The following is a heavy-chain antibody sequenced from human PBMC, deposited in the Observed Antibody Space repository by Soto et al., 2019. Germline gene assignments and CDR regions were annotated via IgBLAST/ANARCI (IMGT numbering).Heavy chain of an antibody. J-gene: IGHJ4*02. D-gene: IGHD6-13*01. CDR3: AGNASPDSSSWYSDY. CDR2: IIPIFGTA. V-gene: IGHV1-69*13. Sequence: GASVKVSCKASGGTFSSYAISWVRQAPGQGLEWMGGIIPIFGTANYAQKFQGRVTITADESTSTAYMELSSLRSEDTAVYYCAGNASPDSSSWYSDYWGQGTLVTVSS. CDR1: GGTFSSYA.